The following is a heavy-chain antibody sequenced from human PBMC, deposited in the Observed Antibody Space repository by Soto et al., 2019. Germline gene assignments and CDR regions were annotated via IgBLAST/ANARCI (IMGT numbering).Heavy chain of an antibody. V-gene: IGHV4-4*01. J-gene: IGHJ4*02. CDR2: IFHDGTA. D-gene: IGHD3-10*01. CDR3: ARLVYDTRLNYMYFDF. Sequence: PXETLSLTCSVSGVSIGSGNWWTWVRQSPQRGLEYIGEIFHDGTANYYPSFERRVAISVDTSKNQFSLKLTSVTAADTAIYFCARLVYDTRLNYMYFDFWGQGTLVTVYS. CDR1: GVSIGSGNW.